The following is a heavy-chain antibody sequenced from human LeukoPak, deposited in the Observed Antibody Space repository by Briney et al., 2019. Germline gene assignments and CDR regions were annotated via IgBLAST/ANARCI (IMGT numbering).Heavy chain of an antibody. D-gene: IGHD2-15*01. CDR1: GSITSGSYY. J-gene: IGHJ4*02. CDR2: IYVSGST. V-gene: IGHV4-61*10. CDR3: ARGVAPDY. Sequence: PSETLSLTCSVSGSITSGSYYWTWIRQPAGKGLEWIGRIYVSGSTNYNPSLKSRVTISVDTSKNQFSLKLSSVTAADTAVYYCARGVAPDYWGQGTLVTVSS.